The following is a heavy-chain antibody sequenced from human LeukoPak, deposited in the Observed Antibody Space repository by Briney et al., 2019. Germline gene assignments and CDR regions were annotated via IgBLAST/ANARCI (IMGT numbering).Heavy chain of an antibody. Sequence: SGGSLRLSCAASGFTFSSYSMNWVRQAPGKGLEWVANIKQDGSEKYYVDSVKGRFTISRDNAKNSLYLQMNSLRAEDTAVYYCARLPGYSSSWYEYYYYYYYMDVWGKGTTVTVSS. CDR1: GFTFSSYS. CDR2: IKQDGSEK. J-gene: IGHJ6*03. V-gene: IGHV3-7*01. D-gene: IGHD6-13*01. CDR3: ARLPGYSSSWYEYYYYYYYMDV.